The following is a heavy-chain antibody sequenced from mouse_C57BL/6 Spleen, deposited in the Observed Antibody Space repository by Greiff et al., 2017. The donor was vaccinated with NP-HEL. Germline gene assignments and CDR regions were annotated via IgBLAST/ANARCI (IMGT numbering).Heavy chain of an antibody. Sequence: VQLQQPGAELVRPGTSVKLSCKASGYTFTSYWMHWVKQRPGQGLEWIGVIDPSDSYTNYNQKFKGKATLTVDTSSSTAYMQLSSLTSEDSAVYYCARSPYDYDAWFAYWGQGTLVTVSA. CDR2: IDPSDSYT. V-gene: IGHV1-59*01. D-gene: IGHD2-4*01. CDR1: GYTFTSYW. J-gene: IGHJ3*01. CDR3: ARSPYDYDAWFAY.